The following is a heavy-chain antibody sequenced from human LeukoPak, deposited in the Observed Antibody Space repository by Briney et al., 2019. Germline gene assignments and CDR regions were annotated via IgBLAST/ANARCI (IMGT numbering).Heavy chain of an antibody. CDR3: ARATLTTVVTRYYYYGMDV. J-gene: IGHJ6*02. D-gene: IGHD4-23*01. CDR2: IYYSGST. CDR1: GGSISSYY. V-gene: IGHV4-59*01. Sequence: SETLSLTCTVSGGSISSYYWSWIRQPPGKGLEWIGYIYYSGSTNYNPSLKSRVTISVDTSKNQFSLKLSSVTAADTAVYYCARATLTTVVTRYYYYGMDVWGQGTTVTVSS.